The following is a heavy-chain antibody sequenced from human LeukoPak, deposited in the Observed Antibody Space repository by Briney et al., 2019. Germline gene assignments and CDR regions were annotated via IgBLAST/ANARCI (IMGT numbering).Heavy chain of an antibody. CDR1: GGSISSSSYF. D-gene: IGHD5-18*01. V-gene: IGHV4-39*01. CDR2: IFYTGTT. J-gene: IGHJ4*02. CDR3: AKSGYSYGEEVDY. Sequence: SETLSLTCPVPGGSISSSSYFWGWIRQPPGKGLEWIGSIFYTGTTYYNPSLKSRVTISVATSKNQFSLKLSSVTAADTAVYYCAKSGYSYGEEVDYWGQGTLVTVSS.